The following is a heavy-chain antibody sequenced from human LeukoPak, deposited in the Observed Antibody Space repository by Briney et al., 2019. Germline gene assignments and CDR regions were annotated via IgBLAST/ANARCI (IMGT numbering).Heavy chain of an antibody. CDR2: IGTAGDT. V-gene: IGHV3-13*01. CDR1: AFTFTSYD. D-gene: IGHD3-3*01. CDR3: ARGAIFGVVSSYYGMDV. Sequence: GRSLRLYGAASAFTFTSYDMHCVHRATWKGLEWVSAIGTAGDTYYPGSVKGRFTISRENAKNSLYLQMNSLRAGDTAVYYCARGAIFGVVSSYYGMDVWGQGTTVTVSS. J-gene: IGHJ6*02.